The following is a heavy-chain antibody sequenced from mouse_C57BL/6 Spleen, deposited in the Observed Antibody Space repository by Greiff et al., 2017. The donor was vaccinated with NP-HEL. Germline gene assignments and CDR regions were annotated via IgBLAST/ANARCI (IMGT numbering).Heavy chain of an antibody. V-gene: IGHV1-76*01. J-gene: IGHJ2*01. CDR3: ARGGITTVYYFDY. D-gene: IGHD1-1*01. CDR1: GYTFTDYY. Sequence: QVQLQQSGAELVRPGASVKLSCKASGYTFTDYYINWVKQRPGQGLEWIARIYPGSGNTYYNEKFKGKATLTAEKSSSTAYMQLSSLTSEDSAVYFCARGGITTVYYFDYWGQGTTLTVSS. CDR2: IYPGSGNT.